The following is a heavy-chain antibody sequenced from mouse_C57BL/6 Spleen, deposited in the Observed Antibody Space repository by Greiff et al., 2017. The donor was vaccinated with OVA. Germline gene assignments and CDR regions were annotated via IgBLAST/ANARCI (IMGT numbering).Heavy chain of an antibody. D-gene: IGHD2-12*01. Sequence: EVMLVESGGGLVKPGGSLKLSCAASGFTFSDYGMHWVRQAPAKGLEWVAYISSGSSTIYYADTVKGRFTISRDNAKNTLFLQMTRLRSEDTAMYDCASQYYSNDVWYFDVWGTGTTVTVSS. V-gene: IGHV5-17*01. CDR2: ISSGSSTI. J-gene: IGHJ1*03. CDR1: GFTFSDYG. CDR3: ASQYYSNDVWYFDV.